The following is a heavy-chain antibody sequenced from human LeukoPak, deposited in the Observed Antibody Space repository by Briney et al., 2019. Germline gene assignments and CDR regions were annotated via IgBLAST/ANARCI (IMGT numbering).Heavy chain of an antibody. V-gene: IGHV4-39*01. CDR3: AKTYYYDPFDF. CDR1: GGSISNSGYY. D-gene: IGHD3-22*01. CDR2: IYYSGST. Sequence: SETLSLTCTVSGGSISNSGYYWGWIRQPPGKGLEWIGNIYYSGSTYYNPSLKSRVTISVDTSKNQFSLKLSSVTAADAAVYYCAKTYYYDPFDFWGQGTLVTVSS. J-gene: IGHJ4*02.